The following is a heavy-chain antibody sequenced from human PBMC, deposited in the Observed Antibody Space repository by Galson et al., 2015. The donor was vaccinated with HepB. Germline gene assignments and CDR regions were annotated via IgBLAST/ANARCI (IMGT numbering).Heavy chain of an antibody. CDR3: AGLGYNYYYYGMDV. Sequence: SLRLSCAASGFTFSSYAMSWVRQAPGKGLEWVSAISGSGGSTYYADSVKGRFTISRDNSKNTLYLQMNSLRAEDTAVYYCAGLGYNYYYYGMDVWGQGTTVTVSS. CDR1: GFTFSSYA. D-gene: IGHD3-16*01. CDR2: ISGSGGST. V-gene: IGHV3-23*01. J-gene: IGHJ6*02.